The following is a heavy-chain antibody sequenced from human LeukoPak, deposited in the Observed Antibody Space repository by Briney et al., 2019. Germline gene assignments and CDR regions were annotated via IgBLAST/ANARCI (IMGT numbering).Heavy chain of an antibody. Sequence: SETLSLTCAVYGGSFSGYYWSWIRQPAGKGLEWIGRIYTSGSTNYNPSLKSRVTMSADTSKNQFSLKLSSVTAADTAVYYCARDKYYYDSSGYGFDIWGQGTMVTVSS. CDR1: GGSFSGYY. J-gene: IGHJ3*02. CDR3: ARDKYYYDSSGYGFDI. CDR2: IYTSGST. V-gene: IGHV4-4*07. D-gene: IGHD3-22*01.